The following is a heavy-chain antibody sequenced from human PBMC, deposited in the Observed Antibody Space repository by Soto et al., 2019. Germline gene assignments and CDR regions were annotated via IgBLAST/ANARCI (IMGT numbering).Heavy chain of an antibody. V-gene: IGHV3-23*01. Sequence: GGSLRLSCAASGFTFSSYAMSWVRQAPGKGLEWVSAISGSGGSTYYADSVKGRFTISRDNSKNTLYLQMNSLRAEDTAVYYCAKDHGPTYYDILTGYYTSNAFDIWGQGTMVTVSS. CDR3: AKDHGPTYYDILTGYYTSNAFDI. CDR1: GFTFSSYA. CDR2: ISGSGGST. D-gene: IGHD3-9*01. J-gene: IGHJ3*02.